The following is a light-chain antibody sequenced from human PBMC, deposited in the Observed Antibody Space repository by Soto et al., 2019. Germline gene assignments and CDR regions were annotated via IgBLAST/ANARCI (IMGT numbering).Light chain of an antibody. CDR1: SSDVGGYDY. CDR2: EVT. CDR3: SSYTTTSTYV. Sequence: QSALTQPASVSGSPGQSITISCTGTSSDVGGYDYVSWYQQYPGKAPKFMIYEVTNRPSGVSHRFSGFKSGNTASLTISGPQAEDEADYYCSSYTTTSTYVFGTGTKVTVL. J-gene: IGLJ1*01. V-gene: IGLV2-14*01.